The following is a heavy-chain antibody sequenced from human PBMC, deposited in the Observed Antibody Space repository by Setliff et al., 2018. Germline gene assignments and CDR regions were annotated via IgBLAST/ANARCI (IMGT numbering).Heavy chain of an antibody. V-gene: IGHV4-4*07. J-gene: IGHJ4*02. CDR2: IHGTEGT. CDR3: ARGYYNGRGYYYLPCSFDS. Sequence: SETLSLTCTVSGGSIRNYYWSWIRQPAGKALEWIGHIHGTEGTHYNPSLESRVTISRDKSPNQFSLMLRSVTAADTALYYCARGYYNGRGYYYLPCSFDSWGRGIVVTVSS. CDR1: GGSIRNYY. D-gene: IGHD3-10*01.